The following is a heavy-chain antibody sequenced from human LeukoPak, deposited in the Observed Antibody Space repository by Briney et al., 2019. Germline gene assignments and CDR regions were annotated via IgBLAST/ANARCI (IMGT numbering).Heavy chain of an antibody. V-gene: IGHV5-51*01. J-gene: IGHJ3*01. CDR3: GMSGDRVPLQDDVFDV. Sequence: GESLNISCKDTLTAYWIGWVRQMPGKGLEWMGIIYPGDSGPTYSPSFQGQVTISVDKSINTAYLQWSSLQASDTAMYYCGMSGDRVPLQDDVFDVWGQGTMVTVS. CDR1: TLTAYW. D-gene: IGHD1-26*01. CDR2: IYPGDSGP.